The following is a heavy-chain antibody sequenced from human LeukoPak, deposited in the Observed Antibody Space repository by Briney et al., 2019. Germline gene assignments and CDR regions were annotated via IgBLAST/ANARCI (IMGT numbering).Heavy chain of an antibody. D-gene: IGHD3-16*01. CDR2: MNPNSGNT. V-gene: IGHV1-8*02. CDR1: GYTFTSYD. CDR3: ARSQIGAYYFDY. J-gene: IGHJ4*02. Sequence: ASVKVSCKASGYTFTSYDINWVRQATGQGLEWMGWMNPNSGNTGYAQKFQGRVTMTRDTSISTAYMELSRLRSDDTAVYYCARSQIGAYYFDYWGQGTLVTVSS.